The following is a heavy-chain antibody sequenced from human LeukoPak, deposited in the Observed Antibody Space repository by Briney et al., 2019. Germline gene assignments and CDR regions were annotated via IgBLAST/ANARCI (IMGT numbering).Heavy chain of an antibody. V-gene: IGHV4-39*07. CDR1: GGSISSSSYY. Sequence: SETLSLTCTVSGGSISSSSYYWGWIRQPPGKGLEWIGSIYYSGSTYYNPSLKSRVTISVDTSKNQFSLKLSSVTAADTAVYYCARDGLRFLEWIPFDYWGQGTLVTVSS. CDR3: ARDGLRFLEWIPFDY. D-gene: IGHD3-3*01. J-gene: IGHJ4*02. CDR2: IYYSGST.